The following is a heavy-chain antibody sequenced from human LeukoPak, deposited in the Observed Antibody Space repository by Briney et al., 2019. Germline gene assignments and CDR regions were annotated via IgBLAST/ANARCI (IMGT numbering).Heavy chain of an antibody. CDR3: ARDRRSGSYYLPDY. D-gene: IGHD1-26*01. V-gene: IGHV3-23*01. Sequence: GGSLRLSCAASGFSFGNYAMNWVRQAPGKGLEWVSAINGGSSTTYYADSVKGRFTISRDNSKNTLYLQMNSLRAEDTAVYYCARDRRSGSYYLPDYWGQGTLVTVSS. CDR2: INGGSSTT. CDR1: GFSFGNYA. J-gene: IGHJ4*02.